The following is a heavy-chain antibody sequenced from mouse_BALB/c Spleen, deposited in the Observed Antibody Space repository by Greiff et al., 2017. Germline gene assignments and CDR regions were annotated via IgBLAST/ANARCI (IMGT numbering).Heavy chain of an antibody. CDR1: GYTFTDYN. CDR3: ARVGDYRYDEFAY. J-gene: IGHJ3*01. D-gene: IGHD2-14*01. Sequence: EVQLQQSGPELVKPGASVKISCKASGYTFTDYNMHWVKQSHGKSLEWIGYIYPYNGGTGYNQKFKSKATLTVDNSSSTAYMELRSLTSEDSAVYYCARVGDYRYDEFAYWGQGTLVTVSA. CDR2: IYPYNGGT. V-gene: IGHV1S29*02.